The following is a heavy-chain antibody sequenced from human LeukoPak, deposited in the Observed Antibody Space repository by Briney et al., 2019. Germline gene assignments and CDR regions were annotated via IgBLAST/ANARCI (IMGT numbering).Heavy chain of an antibody. Sequence: WETLSLTCTVSGGSISRYFWTWIRQPAGKGLECIGGIYPSGNTNYNPSLKSRVSMSVDTSQNQFSLHLTSVTAADTAVYYCAREGTVARGLDFWGQGTLVTVSS. D-gene: IGHD4-17*01. CDR1: GGSISRYF. CDR2: IYPSGNT. V-gene: IGHV4-4*07. CDR3: AREGTVARGLDF. J-gene: IGHJ4*02.